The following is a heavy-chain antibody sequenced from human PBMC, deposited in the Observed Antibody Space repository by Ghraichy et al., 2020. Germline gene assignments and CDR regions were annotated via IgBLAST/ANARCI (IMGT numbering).Heavy chain of an antibody. J-gene: IGHJ4*02. D-gene: IGHD1-26*01. Sequence: SETLSLTCTVSGYSISSGYYWGWIRQPPGKGLEWIGSIYHSGSTYYNPSLKSRVTISVDTSKNQFSLKLSSVTAADTAVYYCARVAEYSGSYYGSVQSIDYWGQGTLVTVSS. CDR2: IYHSGST. V-gene: IGHV4-38-2*02. CDR3: ARVAEYSGSYYGSVQSIDY. CDR1: GYSISSGYY.